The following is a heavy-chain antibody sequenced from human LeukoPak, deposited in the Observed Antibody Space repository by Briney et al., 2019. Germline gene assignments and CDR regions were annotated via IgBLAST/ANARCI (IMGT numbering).Heavy chain of an antibody. CDR3: AKSGYCSSTSCYGVYYFDY. CDR1: GFTFSNAW. V-gene: IGHV3-23*01. D-gene: IGHD2-2*01. J-gene: IGHJ4*02. Sequence: GGSLRLSCAASGFTFSNAWMSWVRQAPGKGLEWVSAISGSGGSTYYADSVKGRFTISRDNSKNTLYLQMNSLRAEDTAVYYCAKSGYCSSTSCYGVYYFDYWGQGTLVTVSP. CDR2: ISGSGGST.